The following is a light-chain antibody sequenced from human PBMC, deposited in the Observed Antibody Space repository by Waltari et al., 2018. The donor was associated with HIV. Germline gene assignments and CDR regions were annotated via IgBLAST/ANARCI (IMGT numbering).Light chain of an antibody. Sequence: DIVMTQSPDSLAVSLGERATINCKSSQSVLYSSNNKNYLAWYQQKPGQPPKLLIYWASTRESGVPDRFSWSGSGTDFTLTISSLQAEDVAVYYCQQYYSTPPTFGGGTKVEIK. V-gene: IGKV4-1*01. CDR3: QQYYSTPPT. CDR1: QSVLYSSNNKNY. CDR2: WAS. J-gene: IGKJ4*01.